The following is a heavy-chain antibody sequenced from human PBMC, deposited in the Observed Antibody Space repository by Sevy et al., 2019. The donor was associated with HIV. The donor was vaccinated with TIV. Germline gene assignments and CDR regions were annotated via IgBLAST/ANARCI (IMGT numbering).Heavy chain of an antibody. CDR3: AKVGYCSSSSCYSIYYGMDV. D-gene: IGHD2-2*02. J-gene: IGHJ6*02. CDR1: GFTFSSYA. CDR2: ISGSGGST. Sequence: GGSLRLSCAASGFTFSSYAMSWVRQAPGKGLEWVSGISGSGGSTYYADSVKGRFTISRDNSKNTLYLQMNSLRAEDTAVYYCAKVGYCSSSSCYSIYYGMDVWGQGTTVTVSS. V-gene: IGHV3-23*01.